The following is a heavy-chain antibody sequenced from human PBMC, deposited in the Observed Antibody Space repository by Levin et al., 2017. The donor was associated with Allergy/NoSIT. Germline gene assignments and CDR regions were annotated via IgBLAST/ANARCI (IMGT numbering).Heavy chain of an antibody. CDR2: IYSGGTT. J-gene: IGHJ6*03. D-gene: IGHD6-19*01. CDR1: GFTVSSNY. CDR3: AREQWLVSRYYMDV. Sequence: GGSLRLSCVASGFTVSSNYMSWVRQAPGKGLEWVSVIYSGGTTYYTDSVRGRFTISRDKSKNTVYLQMNSLTAEDTAVYYCAREQWLVSRYYMDVWGKGTTVTVSS. V-gene: IGHV3-53*01.